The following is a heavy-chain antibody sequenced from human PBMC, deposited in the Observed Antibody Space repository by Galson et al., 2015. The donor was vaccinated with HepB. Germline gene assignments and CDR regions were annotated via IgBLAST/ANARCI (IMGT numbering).Heavy chain of an antibody. J-gene: IGHJ4*02. D-gene: IGHD3-22*01. CDR2: INPSGDTI. CDR1: GYTFTSYY. V-gene: IGHV1-46*01. CDR3: ASYDSSGYYHH. Sequence: SVKVSCKASGYTFTSYYMHWVRQAPGQGLEWMGIINPSGDTITYAQKFQGRVTMTRDTSTSTVHMELSSLRSEDTAVYYCASYDSSGYYHHWGQGTLVTVSS.